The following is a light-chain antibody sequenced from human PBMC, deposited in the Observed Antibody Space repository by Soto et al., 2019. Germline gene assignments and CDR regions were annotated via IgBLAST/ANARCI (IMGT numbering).Light chain of an antibody. CDR3: YSYAGSSSVV. CDR1: SSDVGNYNL. J-gene: IGLJ2*01. Sequence: QSALTQPASVSASPGQSITISCTGTSSDVGNYNLVSWYQQHPGKAPKLMIYEVSKRPSGVSNRFSGSKSGNTASLTISGLKAEDEADYYCYSYAGSSSVVVGGGTKLTV. CDR2: EVS. V-gene: IGLV2-23*02.